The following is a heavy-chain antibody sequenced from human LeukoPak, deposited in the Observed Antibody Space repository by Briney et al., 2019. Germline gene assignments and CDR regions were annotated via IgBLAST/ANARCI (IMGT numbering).Heavy chain of an antibody. Sequence: GGSLRLSCAASGFTFSSYSMNWVRQAPGKGLEWVAFIRYDGSNKYYADSVKGRFTISRDNSKNTLYLQMNSLRAEDTAVYYCAKDRKGHYYGSGGGDYWGQGTLVTVSS. CDR3: AKDRKGHYYGSGGGDY. CDR2: IRYDGSNK. D-gene: IGHD3-10*01. CDR1: GFTFSSYS. V-gene: IGHV3-30*02. J-gene: IGHJ4*02.